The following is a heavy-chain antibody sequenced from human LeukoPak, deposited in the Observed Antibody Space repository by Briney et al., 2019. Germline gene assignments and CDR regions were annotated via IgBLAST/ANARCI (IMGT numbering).Heavy chain of an antibody. D-gene: IGHD1-14*01. Sequence: PGGSLRLSCAASGFTFSSYSMHGVRQAPGKGLVWVSRINSDGIYTNYADSVKGRFTISRDNAKNTLYLQMNSLRAEDTSLYYCARQNRDFDYSGLGTLVTVSS. CDR1: GFTFSSYS. CDR2: INSDGIYT. V-gene: IGHV3-74*01. CDR3: ARQNRDFDY. J-gene: IGHJ4*02.